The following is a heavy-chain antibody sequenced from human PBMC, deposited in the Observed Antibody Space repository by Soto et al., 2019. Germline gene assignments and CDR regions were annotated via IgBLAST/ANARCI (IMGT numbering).Heavy chain of an antibody. CDR1: GYTFTGYY. V-gene: IGHV1-2*04. Sequence: QVQLVQSGAEVKKPGASVKVSCKASGYTFTGYYMHWVRQAPGQGLEWMGWINPNSGGTNYAQKFQGWVTMTSDTSISTAYMELSRLRSDDTAVYYCARAPDSSGTAEYFQHWGQGTLVTVSS. CDR3: ARAPDSSGTAEYFQH. J-gene: IGHJ1*01. CDR2: INPNSGGT. D-gene: IGHD6-19*01.